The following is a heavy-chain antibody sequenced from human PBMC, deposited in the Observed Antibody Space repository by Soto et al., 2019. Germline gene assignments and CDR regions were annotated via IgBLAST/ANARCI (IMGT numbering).Heavy chain of an antibody. CDR2: ISWNSGNI. J-gene: IGHJ4*02. CDR1: GFTFDDYA. V-gene: IGHV3-9*01. CDR3: VRSKGGYSYGTPFDY. D-gene: IGHD5-18*01. Sequence: EVQLEESGGALVQPGRSLRLSCAASGFTFDDYAMHWVRQVLGKGLEWVSSISWNSGNIGYADSVKGRFTTSRDNAKNPLYLQMNSLRPEDTGLYYCVRSKGGYSYGTPFDYWCQGNLVSVCS.